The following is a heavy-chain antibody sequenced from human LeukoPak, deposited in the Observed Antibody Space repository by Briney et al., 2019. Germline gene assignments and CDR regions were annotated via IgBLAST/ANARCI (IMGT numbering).Heavy chain of an antibody. D-gene: IGHD3-16*02. CDR3: ARDRGIMTTFGGVIAKGAHC. J-gene: IGHJ4*02. Sequence: GSLRLSCAASGFTFSNAWMSWVRQAPGKGLEWVGYIYYSGSTNYNPSLKSRVTISVDTSKNQFSLKLTSVTTADTAVYFCARDRGIMTTFGGVIAKGAHCWGQGTLVTVSS. CDR2: IYYSGST. CDR1: GFTFSNAW. V-gene: IGHV4-59*01.